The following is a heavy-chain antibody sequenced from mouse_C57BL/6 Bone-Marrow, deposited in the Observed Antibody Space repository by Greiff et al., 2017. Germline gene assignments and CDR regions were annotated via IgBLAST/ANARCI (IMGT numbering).Heavy chain of an antibody. CDR1: GFTFSSYA. D-gene: IGHD1-1*02. J-gene: IGHJ3*01. V-gene: IGHV5-9-1*02. CDR2: ISSGGDYI. Sequence: EVKVVESGEGLVKPGGSLKLSCAASGFTFSSYAMSWVRQTPEKRLEWVAYISSGGDYIYYADTVKGRFTISRDNARNTLYLQMSSLKSEDTAMYYCTRDRVATRGSWFAYWGQGTLVTVSA. CDR3: TRDRVATRGSWFAY.